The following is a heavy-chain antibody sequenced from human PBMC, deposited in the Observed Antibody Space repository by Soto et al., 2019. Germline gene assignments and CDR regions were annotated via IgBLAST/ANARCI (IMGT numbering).Heavy chain of an antibody. V-gene: IGHV3-30-3*01. CDR3: ARGLYPFVVVAAKDY. D-gene: IGHD2-15*01. CDR1: GFTFSSYA. CDR2: ISYDGSNK. Sequence: PGGSLRLSCAASGFTFSSYAMHWVRQAPGKGLEWVAVISYDGSNKYYADSVKGRFTISRDNSKNTLYLQMNSLRAEDTAVYYCARGLYPFVVVAAKDYWGQGTLVTVSS. J-gene: IGHJ4*02.